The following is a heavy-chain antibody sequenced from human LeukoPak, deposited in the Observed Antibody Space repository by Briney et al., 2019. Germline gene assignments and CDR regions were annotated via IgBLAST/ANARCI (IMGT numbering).Heavy chain of an antibody. D-gene: IGHD2-15*01. CDR2: IYNDGST. Sequence: GGSLRLSCVVSGFTVSNNHMSWVRQAPGKGLEWVSVIYNDGSTYYVDSVKGSFTISRDNSKNTLYLQMNTLRAEDTAVYYCARDLYCSGGSCYGDPFDYWGQGTLVTVSS. CDR1: GFTVSNNH. V-gene: IGHV3-66*01. CDR3: ARDLYCSGGSCYGDPFDY. J-gene: IGHJ4*02.